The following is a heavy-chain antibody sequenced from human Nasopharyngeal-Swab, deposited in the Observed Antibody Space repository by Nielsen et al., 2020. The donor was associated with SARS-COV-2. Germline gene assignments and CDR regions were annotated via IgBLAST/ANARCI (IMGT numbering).Heavy chain of an antibody. Sequence: SETLSLTCTVSGDSISSNSYYWGWIRQSPGKGLEWIGSFSYSGTTYFNPSLKSRVTISVDTSKNQFSVKLSSVTAADTAVYYCARERVAWIVVVVAGREFDPWGQGTLVTVSS. V-gene: IGHV4-39*02. J-gene: IGHJ5*02. D-gene: IGHD2-15*01. CDR3: ARERVAWIVVVVAGREFDP. CDR2: FSYSGTT. CDR1: GDSISSNSYY.